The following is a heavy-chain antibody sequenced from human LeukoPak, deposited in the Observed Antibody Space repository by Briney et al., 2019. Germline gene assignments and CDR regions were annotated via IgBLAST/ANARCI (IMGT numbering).Heavy chain of an antibody. CDR3: ARVVRFPYFDY. CDR1: GYSISSGYY. D-gene: IGHD3-16*01. CDR2: IYHSGST. V-gene: IGHV4-38-2*01. J-gene: IGHJ4*02. Sequence: SETLSLTCAVSGYSISSGYYWGWIRQPPGKGLEWIGSIYHSGSTYYNPSLKSRVTISVDTSKNQFSLKLSSVTAADTAVYCCARVVRFPYFDYWGQGTLVTVSS.